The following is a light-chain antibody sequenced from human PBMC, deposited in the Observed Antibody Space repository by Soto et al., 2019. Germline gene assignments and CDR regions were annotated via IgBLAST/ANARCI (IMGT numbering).Light chain of an antibody. CDR3: QKYGSSPLT. CDR1: QSVSSSY. Sequence: EVVFQPSHGTMSLSPGESSTLSGRASQSVSSSYLAWYQQKPGQATRLLIYGASSRATGIQDRFSGSGSGTDFTLTIRRMEPEDFAAYYCQKYGSSPLTVGGGTKVDIK. J-gene: IGKJ4*01. CDR2: GAS. V-gene: IGKV3-20*01.